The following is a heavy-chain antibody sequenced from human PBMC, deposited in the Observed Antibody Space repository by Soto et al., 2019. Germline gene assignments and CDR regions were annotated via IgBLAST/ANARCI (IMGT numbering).Heavy chain of an antibody. CDR2: IMPVFDIV. J-gene: IGHJ4*02. D-gene: IGHD3-9*01. CDR3: TRYSDILTGYFAS. CDR1: GGTFSSYG. V-gene: IGHV1-69*17. Sequence: QVHLVQSETEVKKPGSSVKVSCKASGGTFSSYGISWVRLVPGQGLEWMGGIMPVFDIVNYAQKFQGRVRLSADKSTSTAYMALSSLRSDYTAVYYCTRYSDILTGYFASWGQGTLVTVSS.